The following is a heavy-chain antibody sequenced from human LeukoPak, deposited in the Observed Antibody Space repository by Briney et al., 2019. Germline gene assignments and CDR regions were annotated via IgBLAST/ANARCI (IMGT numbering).Heavy chain of an antibody. CDR3: ARDSYHYDNSAYTDY. CDR1: GYTFTSYG. V-gene: IGHV1-18*01. J-gene: IGHJ4*02. CDR2: ISAYNGNT. D-gene: IGHD3-22*01. Sequence: ASVKVSCKASGYTFTSYGISWVRQAPGQGLEWMGWISAYNGNTNYAQKFQGRVTLTTDTSTTTAYMELRSLRSDDTAVYYCARDSYHYDNSAYTDYWGQGTLVAVSS.